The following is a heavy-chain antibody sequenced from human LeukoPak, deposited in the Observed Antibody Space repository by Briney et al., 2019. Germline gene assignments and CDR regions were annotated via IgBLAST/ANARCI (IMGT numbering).Heavy chain of an antibody. CDR3: ARADNYYGSGSYPRVGAFDI. Sequence: ASVKVSCKASGYTFTSYYMHWVRQAPGQGLEWMGIINPSGGSTSYAQKFQGRVTMTRDTSTSTVYMELSSLRSEDTAVYYCARADNYYGSGSYPRVGAFDIWGQGTMVTVSS. CDR1: GYTFTSYY. J-gene: IGHJ3*02. CDR2: INPSGGST. D-gene: IGHD3-10*01. V-gene: IGHV1-46*01.